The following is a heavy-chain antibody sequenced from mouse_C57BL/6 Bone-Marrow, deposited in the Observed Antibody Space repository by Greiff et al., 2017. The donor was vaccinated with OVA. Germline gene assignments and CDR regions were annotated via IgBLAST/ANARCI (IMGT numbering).Heavy chain of an antibody. J-gene: IGHJ2*01. Sequence: QVQLQQPGAELVRPGSSVKLSCKASGYTFTSYWMHWVKQRPIQGLEWIGNIDPSDSETHYSQKFKDKATLTVDKSSSTAYMQLSSLTSEDSAVYYCASGGYDGYFFDYWGQGTTLTVSS. CDR3: ASGGYDGYFFDY. V-gene: IGHV1-52*01. D-gene: IGHD2-3*01. CDR2: IDPSDSET. CDR1: GYTFTSYW.